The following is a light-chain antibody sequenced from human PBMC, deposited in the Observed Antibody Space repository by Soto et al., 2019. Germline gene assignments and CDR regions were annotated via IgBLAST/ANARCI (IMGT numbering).Light chain of an antibody. CDR1: SSDVGSYNL. V-gene: IGLV2-23*03. CDR3: CSCAGSSTFGAV. J-gene: IGLJ1*01. CDR2: EGS. Sequence: QSALTQPASVYGSPGESITISCTGTSSDVGSYNLVSWYQQHPGKAPKLMIYEGSKRPSGVSNRFSGSKSGNTASLTISGLQAEDEADYYCCSCAGSSTFGAVFGTGTKVTVL.